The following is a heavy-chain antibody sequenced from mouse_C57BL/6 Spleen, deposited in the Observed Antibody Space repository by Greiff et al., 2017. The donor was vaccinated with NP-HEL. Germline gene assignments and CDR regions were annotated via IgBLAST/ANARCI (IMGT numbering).Heavy chain of an antibody. CDR3: TTAQATVLLDY. CDR1: GFNIKDYY. Sequence: EVKLQESGAELVRPGASVKLSCTASGFNIKDYYMHWVKQRPEQGLEWIGRIDPEAGDTEYAPKFQGKATMTADTSSNTAYLQLSSLTSEDTAVYYCTTAQATVLLDYWGQGTTLTVAS. J-gene: IGHJ2*01. V-gene: IGHV14-1*01. CDR2: IDPEAGDT. D-gene: IGHD3-2*02.